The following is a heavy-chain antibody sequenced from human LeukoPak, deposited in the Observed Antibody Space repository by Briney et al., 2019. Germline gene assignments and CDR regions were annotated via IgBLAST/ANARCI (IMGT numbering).Heavy chain of an antibody. CDR3: ATWNPSGGGVYDMDV. V-gene: IGHV6-1*01. Sequence: SQTLSLTCAIYRDSVSSNSAAWHWIRQSPSRGLECLARTYYMSKWYNDYAVSVKSRIATNPDKSKNQFSQQVNSVPPEDTAVYYCATWNPSGGGVYDMDVWGQGTTVTVSS. CDR2: TYYMSKWYN. J-gene: IGHJ6*02. CDR1: RDSVSSNSAA. D-gene: IGHD3-16*01.